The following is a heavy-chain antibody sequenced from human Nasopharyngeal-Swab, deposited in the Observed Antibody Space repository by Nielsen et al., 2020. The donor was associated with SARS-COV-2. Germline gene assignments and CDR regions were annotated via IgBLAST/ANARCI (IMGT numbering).Heavy chain of an antibody. CDR2: SRAYNSNT. V-gene: IGHV1-18*01. CDR1: GYTFINYA. CDR3: ATKSEEQWLSQFDY. J-gene: IGHJ4*02. Sequence: ASVKVSCKASGYTFINYAITWVRQAPGQGLEWMGWSRAYNSNTNYARKFQGRVTMTTDTSTNTAYMELRSLRSDDTAVYYCATKSEEQWLSQFDYWGQGTLVTVSS. D-gene: IGHD6-19*01.